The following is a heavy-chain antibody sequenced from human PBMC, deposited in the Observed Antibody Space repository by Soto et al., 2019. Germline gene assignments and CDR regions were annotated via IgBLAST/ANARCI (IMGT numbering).Heavy chain of an antibody. CDR3: AKESAYDSSGSVDY. J-gene: IGHJ4*02. Sequence: GGSLRLSCAASGFTFSSYAMSWVRRAPGKGLEWVSAISGSGGSTYYADSVKGRFTISRDNSKNTLYLQMNSLRAEDTAVYYCAKESAYDSSGSVDYWGQGTLVTVSS. CDR2: ISGSGGST. V-gene: IGHV3-23*01. D-gene: IGHD3-22*01. CDR1: GFTFSSYA.